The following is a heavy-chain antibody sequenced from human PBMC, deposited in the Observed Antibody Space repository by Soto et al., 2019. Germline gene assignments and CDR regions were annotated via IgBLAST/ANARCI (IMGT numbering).Heavy chain of an antibody. CDR3: ARDSLTMVRGVIISAYYYYGMDV. CDR2: TYYRSKWYN. CDR1: GDSVSSNSAA. J-gene: IGHJ6*02. V-gene: IGHV6-1*01. D-gene: IGHD3-10*01. Sequence: SQTLSLTCAISGDSVSSNSAAWNWIRQSPSRGLEWLGRTYYRSKWYNDYAVSMKSRITINPDTSKNQFSLQLNSVTPEDTAVYYCARDSLTMVRGVIISAYYYYGMDVWGQGTTVTVYS.